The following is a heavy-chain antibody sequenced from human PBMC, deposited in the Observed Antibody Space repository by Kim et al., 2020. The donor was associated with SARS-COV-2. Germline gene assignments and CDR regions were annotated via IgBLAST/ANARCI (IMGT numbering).Heavy chain of an antibody. CDR1: GGSISSYY. CDR3: ARRVRSATYNWFDP. J-gene: IGHJ5*02. V-gene: IGHV4-59*08. D-gene: IGHD2-15*01. CDR2: IYYSGST. Sequence: SETLSLTCTVSGGSISSYYWSWIRQPPGKGLEWIGYIYYSGSTNYNPSLKSRVTISVDTSKNQFSLKLSSVTAADTAVYYCARRVRSATYNWFDPWGQGTLVTVSS.